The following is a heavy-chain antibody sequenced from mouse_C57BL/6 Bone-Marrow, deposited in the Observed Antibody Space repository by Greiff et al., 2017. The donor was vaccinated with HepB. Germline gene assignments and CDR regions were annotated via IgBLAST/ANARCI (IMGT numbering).Heavy chain of an antibody. CDR1: GYTFTSYW. Sequence: QVHVKQSGAELVKPGASVKVSCKASGYTFTSYWMHWVKQRPGQGLEWIGRIHPSDSDTNYNQKFKGKATLTVDKSSSTAYMQLSSLTSEDSAVYYCAIGRVYSNYYFDYWGQGTTLTVSS. V-gene: IGHV1-74*01. J-gene: IGHJ2*01. CDR2: IHPSDSDT. D-gene: IGHD2-5*01. CDR3: AIGRVYSNYYFDY.